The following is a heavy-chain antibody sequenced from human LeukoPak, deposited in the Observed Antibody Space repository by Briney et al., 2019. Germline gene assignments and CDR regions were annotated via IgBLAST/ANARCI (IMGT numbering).Heavy chain of an antibody. V-gene: IGHV4-31*03. CDR2: IYYSGST. Sequence: SETLSLTCTVSGGSISSGGYYWSWIRQHPGKSLEWIGYIYYSGSTYYNPSLKSRVTISVDTSKNQFSLKLSSVTAADTAVYYCARACCKRYYYYYMDVWGKGTTVTVSS. D-gene: IGHD2/OR15-2a*01. CDR1: GGSISSGGYY. J-gene: IGHJ6*03. CDR3: ARACCKRYYYYYMDV.